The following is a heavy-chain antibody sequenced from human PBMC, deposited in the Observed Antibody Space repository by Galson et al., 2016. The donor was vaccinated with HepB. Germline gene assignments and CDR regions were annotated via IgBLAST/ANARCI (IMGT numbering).Heavy chain of an antibody. Sequence: QSGAEVKKPGASVKVSCKASGYTFTTYGISWVRQAPGQGLEWMGWISAYNGNTNYAQKLQGRVTMTTDTSTSTAYMELRSLRSDDTAVYYCARDPQKIRYQLLEIYYYYYAMDVWGQGTTVTVSS. J-gene: IGHJ6*02. CDR3: ARDPQKIRYQLLEIYYYYYAMDV. CDR2: ISAYNGNT. D-gene: IGHD2-2*01. CDR1: GYTFTTYG. V-gene: IGHV1-18*01.